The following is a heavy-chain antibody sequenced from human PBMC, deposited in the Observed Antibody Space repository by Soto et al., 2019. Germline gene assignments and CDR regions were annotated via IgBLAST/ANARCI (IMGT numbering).Heavy chain of an antibody. CDR1: GYTFTSYA. D-gene: IGHD1-26*01. CDR3: ARDDYSGSYYDYGMDV. V-gene: IGHV1-3*01. Sequence: ASVKVSCKASGYTFTSYAMHWVRQAPGQRLEWMGWINAGNGNTKYSQKFQGRVTITRDTSASTAYMELSRLRSDDTAVYYCARDDYSGSYYDYGMDVWGQGTTVTVSS. CDR2: INAGNGNT. J-gene: IGHJ6*02.